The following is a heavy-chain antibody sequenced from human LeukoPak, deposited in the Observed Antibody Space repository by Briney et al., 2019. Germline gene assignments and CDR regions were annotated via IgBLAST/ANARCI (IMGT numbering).Heavy chain of an antibody. J-gene: IGHJ5*02. CDR2: ISSSGSTI. CDR3: ARDYTRTTGWFDP. V-gene: IGHV3-11*04. D-gene: IGHD1-1*01. CDR1: GFTFSDYF. Sequence: GGSLRLSCAASGFTFSDYFMSWIRQAPGKGLEWVSYISSSGSTIYYADSVKGRFTISRDNAKNSLYLQMNSLRAEDTAVYYCARDYTRTTGWFDPWGQGTLVTVSS.